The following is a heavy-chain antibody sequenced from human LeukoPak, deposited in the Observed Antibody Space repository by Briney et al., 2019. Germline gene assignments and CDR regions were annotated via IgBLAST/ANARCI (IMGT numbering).Heavy chain of an antibody. V-gene: IGHV3-30*02. D-gene: IGHD6-13*01. CDR2: IRYDGIAI. Sequence: GGSLRLSCAASGFTFSSYRMNWVRQAPGKGLEWVTFIRYDGIAIQYADSVKGRFTISRDNSKNALYLQMISLRPEDTAVYFCAKGTSGIIAGGHDYYMDVWGKGTTVTISS. J-gene: IGHJ6*03. CDR3: AKGTSGIIAGGHDYYMDV. CDR1: GFTFSSYR.